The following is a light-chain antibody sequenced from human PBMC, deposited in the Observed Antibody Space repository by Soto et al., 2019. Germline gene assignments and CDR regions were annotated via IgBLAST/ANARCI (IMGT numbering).Light chain of an antibody. CDR2: GAS. CDR1: QSVSSSF. V-gene: IGKV3-20*01. J-gene: IGKJ1*01. Sequence: EIVFTQSPGTLSLSPGERATLSCRASQSVSSSFLAWYQQKPGQAPRLLIYGASSRATGIPDRFSGSGSGTDFTLTISGLEPEDFAVYYCQQYDSSPWTFGQGTRVEIK. CDR3: QQYDSSPWT.